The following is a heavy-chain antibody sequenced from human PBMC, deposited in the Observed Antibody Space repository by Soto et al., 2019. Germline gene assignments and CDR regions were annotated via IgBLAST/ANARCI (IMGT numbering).Heavy chain of an antibody. J-gene: IGHJ4*02. CDR2: IYYSGST. CDR3: ARVRGLYLLWFGESTGFWDY. Sequence: PSETLSLTCTVSGGSISSYYWSWIRQPPGKGLEWIGYIYYSGSTNYNPSLKSRVTISVDTSKNQFSLKLSSVTAADTAVYYCARVRGLYLLWFGESTGFWDYWGQGTLVTVSS. V-gene: IGHV4-59*12. D-gene: IGHD3-10*01. CDR1: GGSISSYY.